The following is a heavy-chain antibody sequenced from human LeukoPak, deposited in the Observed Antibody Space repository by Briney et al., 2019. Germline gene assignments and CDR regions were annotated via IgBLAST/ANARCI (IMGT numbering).Heavy chain of an antibody. J-gene: IGHJ5*02. CDR2: IYYSGST. V-gene: IGHV4-34*01. Sequence: SETLSLTCAVYGGSFSGYYWSWIRQPPGKGLEWIGSIYYSGSTYYNPSLKSRVTISVDTSKNQFSLKLSSVTAADTAVYYCAREEGYGDYGLDWFDPWGQGTLVTVSS. CDR3: AREEGYGDYGLDWFDP. CDR1: GGSFSGYY. D-gene: IGHD4-17*01.